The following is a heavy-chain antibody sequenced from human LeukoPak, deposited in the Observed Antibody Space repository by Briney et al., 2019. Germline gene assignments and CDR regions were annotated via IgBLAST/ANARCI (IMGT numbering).Heavy chain of an antibody. J-gene: IGHJ4*02. D-gene: IGHD3-3*01. CDR3: ASTLYYDFWSGFDY. V-gene: IGHV3-7*01. CDR2: IKQDGSEK. CDR1: GFTFSSYW. Sequence: GGSLRLSYAASGFTFSSYWMSWVRQAPGKGLEWVANIKQDGSEKYYVDSVKGRFTISRDNAKNSLYLQVNSLRAEDTAVYYCASTLYYDFWSGFDYWGQGTLVTVSS.